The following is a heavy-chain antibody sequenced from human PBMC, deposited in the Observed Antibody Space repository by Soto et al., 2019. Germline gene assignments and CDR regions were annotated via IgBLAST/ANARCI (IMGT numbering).Heavy chain of an antibody. CDR1: GGSFSGYY. CDR3: ARRISKVANYYDSSGYYCPSFDY. Sequence: SETLSLTCAVYGGSFSGYYWSWIRQPPGKGLEWIGEISHSGSTNYNPSLKSRVTISVDTSKNQFSLKLSSVTAADTAVYYCARRISKVANYYDSSGYYCPSFDYWGQGTLVTVSS. V-gene: IGHV4-34*01. CDR2: ISHSGST. J-gene: IGHJ4*02. D-gene: IGHD3-22*01.